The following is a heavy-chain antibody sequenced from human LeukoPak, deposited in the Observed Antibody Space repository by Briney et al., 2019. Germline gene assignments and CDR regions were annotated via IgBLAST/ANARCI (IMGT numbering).Heavy chain of an antibody. CDR1: GLMFDDHG. V-gene: IGHV3-20*04. CDR3: AGGDRNGWYFDY. D-gene: IGHD6-19*01. Sequence: GGSLRLSCAASGLMFDDHGISWVRQVPGKGLEWVSGINWNGASTGYGDSVKGRFTISRDNAKNSLYLQMNSLRAEDTALYYCAGGDRNGWYFDYWGQGILVTVSS. J-gene: IGHJ4*02. CDR2: INWNGAST.